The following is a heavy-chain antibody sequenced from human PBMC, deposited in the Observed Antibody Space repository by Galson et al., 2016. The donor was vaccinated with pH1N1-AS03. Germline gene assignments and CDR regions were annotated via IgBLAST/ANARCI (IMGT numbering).Heavy chain of an antibody. CDR3: ARDLYSYVPGWFDS. CDR2: FAGSAEKT. V-gene: IGHV3-23*01. J-gene: IGHJ5*01. D-gene: IGHD5-18*01. CDR1: QSIFSKYQ. Sequence: SLRLSCAVSQSIFSKYQMSWVRQAPGKGLEWVSTFAGSAEKTYYADSVKGRFTISRDNAKNSLYLQMNSLRAEDTAVYYCARDLYSYVPGWFDSWGQGTLVTVSS.